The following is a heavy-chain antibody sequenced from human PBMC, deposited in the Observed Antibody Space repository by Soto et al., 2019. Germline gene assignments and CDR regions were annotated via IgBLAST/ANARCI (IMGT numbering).Heavy chain of an antibody. J-gene: IGHJ4*02. V-gene: IGHV2-5*02. CDR1: GFSLSTSGVG. D-gene: IGHD6-13*01. CDR2: IYWDDDK. Sequence: QITLKESGPTLVKPTQTLTLTCTFSGFSLSTSGVGVGWIRQPPGKALEWLALIYWDDDKRYSPSLKSRLTIPKDTSKNQVVLTMTNMDPVDTGTYYCAHPSSSWGPVDYWGQGTLVTVSS. CDR3: AHPSSSWGPVDY.